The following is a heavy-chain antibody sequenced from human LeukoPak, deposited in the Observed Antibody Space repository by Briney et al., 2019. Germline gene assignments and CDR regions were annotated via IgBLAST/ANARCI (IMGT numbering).Heavy chain of an antibody. Sequence: GGSLRLSCAASGFAFSSYGMHWVRQAPGKGLEWVAVISYDGSNKYYADSVKGRFTISRDNSKNTLYLQMNSLRAEDTAVYYCARRYFDLWGRGTLVTVSS. CDR2: ISYDGSNK. J-gene: IGHJ2*01. CDR3: ARRYFDL. CDR1: GFAFSSYG. V-gene: IGHV3-30*03.